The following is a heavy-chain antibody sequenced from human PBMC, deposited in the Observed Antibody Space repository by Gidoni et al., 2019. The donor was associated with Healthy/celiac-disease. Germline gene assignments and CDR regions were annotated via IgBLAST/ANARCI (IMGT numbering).Heavy chain of an antibody. V-gene: IGHV3-30-3*01. CDR2: ISYDGSNK. D-gene: IGHD5-18*01. J-gene: IGHJ5*02. Sequence: QVQLVESGGGVVQPGRSLRLSCAASGFTFSSYAMHWVRQAPGKGLEWVAVISYDGSNKYYADSVKGRFTISRDNSKNTLYLQMNSLRAEDTAVYYCARDFRFAYSYGPLWFDPWGQGTLVTVSS. CDR3: ARDFRFAYSYGPLWFDP. CDR1: GFTFSSYA.